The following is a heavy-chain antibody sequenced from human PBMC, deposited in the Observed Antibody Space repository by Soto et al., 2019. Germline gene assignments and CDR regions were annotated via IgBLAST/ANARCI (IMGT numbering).Heavy chain of an antibody. CDR1: GFTFSSYG. J-gene: IGHJ6*02. D-gene: IGHD3-3*01. CDR3: AKDHRDIFGVVINPYYYYYGMDV. V-gene: IGHV3-30*18. CDR2: ISYDGSNK. Sequence: QVQLVESGGGVVQPGRSLRLSCAASGFTFSSYGMHWVRQAPGKGLEWVAVISYDGSNKYYADSVKGRFTISRDNSKNTLYLQMNSLRAEDTAVYYCAKDHRDIFGVVINPYYYYYGMDVWGQGTTVTVSS.